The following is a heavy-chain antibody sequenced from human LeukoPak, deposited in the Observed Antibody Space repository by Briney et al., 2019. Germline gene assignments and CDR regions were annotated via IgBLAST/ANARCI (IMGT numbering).Heavy chain of an antibody. CDR1: GFTLSHFW. J-gene: IGHJ4*02. D-gene: IGHD1-26*01. V-gene: IGHV3-7*03. Sequence: GGSLGLSCAASGFTLSHFWMTWVRQAPGKGLEWVANIKEDGSLQYYVDSVKGRFTISRDTAKNSLFLQMNSLRAEDTAVYYCARQNTPHGNFDYWGQGTLVTVSS. CDR3: ARQNTPHGNFDY. CDR2: IKEDGSLQ.